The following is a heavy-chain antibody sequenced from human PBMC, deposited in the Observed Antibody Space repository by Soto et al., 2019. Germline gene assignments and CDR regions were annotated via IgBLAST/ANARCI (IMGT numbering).Heavy chain of an antibody. Sequence: EVQLVESAGGLVKPGGSLRLSCVASGFSFNEAWMNWVRQAPGEGLEWVGRIKTSAGGGATDYAAPVQGRFTISRDDSKNARYLHMNSLRTEDTAIYYCTTGSVEVIWGQGTTVTVSS. CDR3: TTGSVEVI. V-gene: IGHV3-15*07. CDR2: IKTSAGGGAT. J-gene: IGHJ6*02. D-gene: IGHD2-15*01. CDR1: GFSFNEAW.